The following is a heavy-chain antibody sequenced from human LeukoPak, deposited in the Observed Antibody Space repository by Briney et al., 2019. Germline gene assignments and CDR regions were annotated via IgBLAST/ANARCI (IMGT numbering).Heavy chain of an antibody. CDR2: IWYDGSNK. D-gene: IGHD2-15*01. CDR1: GFTFSSYW. V-gene: IGHV3-33*06. CDR3: AKDTKGYCSS. Sequence: GGSLRLSCAASGFTFSSYWMSWVRQAPGKGLEWVAVIWYDGSNKYYADSVKGRFTISRDNSKNTLYLQMNSLRAEDTAVYYCAKDTKGYCSSWGQGTLVTVSS. J-gene: IGHJ4*02.